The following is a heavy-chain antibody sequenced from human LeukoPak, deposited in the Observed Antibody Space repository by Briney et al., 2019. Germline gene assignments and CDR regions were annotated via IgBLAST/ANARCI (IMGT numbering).Heavy chain of an antibody. J-gene: IGHJ4*02. D-gene: IGHD3-22*01. Sequence: SETLSLTCAVSVGSISSGGYSWSWIRQPPGKGLEWIGYIYHSGSTYYNPSLKSRVTISVDTSKNQFSLKLSSVTAADTAVYYCARGGYDSSGYYGTWGQGTLVTVFS. CDR3: ARGGYDSSGYYGT. CDR2: IYHSGST. CDR1: VGSISSGGYS. V-gene: IGHV4-30-2*01.